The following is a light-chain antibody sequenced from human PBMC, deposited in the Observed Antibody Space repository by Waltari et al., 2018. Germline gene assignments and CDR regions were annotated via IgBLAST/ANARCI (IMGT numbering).Light chain of an antibody. CDR1: SSNIGSNT. CDR2: SNN. J-gene: IGLJ1*01. Sequence: QSVLTQPPSASGTPGQRVTISCSGSSSNIGSNTVNWYQQVPGTAPKLLIYSNNQRPSGVPDRFSGSKSGSSASLAISGLQSEDEADYYCAAWDANLNRFVFATGTKVTV. CDR3: AAWDANLNRFV. V-gene: IGLV1-44*01.